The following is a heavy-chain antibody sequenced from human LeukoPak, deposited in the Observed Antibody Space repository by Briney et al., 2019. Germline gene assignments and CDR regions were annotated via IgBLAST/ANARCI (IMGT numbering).Heavy chain of an antibody. D-gene: IGHD6-13*01. CDR2: IYYRSKWYN. Sequence: SQTLSLTCAISGDSVSSNSAAWNWIRQSPSRGLEWLGRIYYRSKWYNDYAVSVKSRITINPDTSKNQFSLQLNSVTPEDTAVYYCARDRYSSSWYGIRPFDYWGQGTLVTVSS. CDR1: GDSVSSNSAA. V-gene: IGHV6-1*01. J-gene: IGHJ4*02. CDR3: ARDRYSSSWYGIRPFDY.